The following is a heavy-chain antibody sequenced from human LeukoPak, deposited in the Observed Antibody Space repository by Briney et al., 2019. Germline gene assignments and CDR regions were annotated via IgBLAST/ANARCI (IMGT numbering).Heavy chain of an antibody. CDR3: AREDVVLVDAVRYYYYGMDV. CDR1: GYNFTSYN. D-gene: IGHD2-8*01. V-gene: IGHV1-46*01. Sequence: GTSVKVSFNASGYNFTSYNIHWGRQAPGHGLGWMSIINTSGGSTSYAQKFQDRVTMTGDTSTSTVYMELSSLKSEDTAVYYCAREDVVLVDAVRYYYYGMDVWGQGTTVTVSS. CDR2: INTSGGST. J-gene: IGHJ6*02.